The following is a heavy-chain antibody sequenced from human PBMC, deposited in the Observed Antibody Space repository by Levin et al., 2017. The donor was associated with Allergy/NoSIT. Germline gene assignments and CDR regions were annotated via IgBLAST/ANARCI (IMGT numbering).Heavy chain of an antibody. CDR3: AKVGPAAGIQH. V-gene: IGHV3-23*01. D-gene: IGHD6-13*01. CDR2: IGGSGGST. CDR1: GFTFSNYA. Sequence: TGESLKISCAASGFTFSNYAMSWVRQAPGKGLEWVSGIGGSGGSTYADSVKGRFTISRDNSKNTLYLQMNSLRAEDTAVYYCAKVGPAAGIQHWGQGTLVTVSS. J-gene: IGHJ1*01.